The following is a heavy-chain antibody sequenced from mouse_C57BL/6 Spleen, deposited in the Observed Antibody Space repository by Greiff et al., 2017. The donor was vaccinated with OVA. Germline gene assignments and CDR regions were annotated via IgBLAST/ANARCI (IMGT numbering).Heavy chain of an antibody. CDR1: GFTFSSYA. D-gene: IGHD1-1*01. CDR2: ISSGGDYI. V-gene: IGHV5-9-1*02. Sequence: EVQLVESGEGLVKPGGSLKLSCAASGFTFSSYAMSWVRQTPEKRLEWVAYISSGGDYIYYADTVKGRFTISRDNARNTLYLQMSSLKSEDTAMYYCTRDYYGSSHGYFDVWGTGTTVTVSS. J-gene: IGHJ1*03. CDR3: TRDYYGSSHGYFDV.